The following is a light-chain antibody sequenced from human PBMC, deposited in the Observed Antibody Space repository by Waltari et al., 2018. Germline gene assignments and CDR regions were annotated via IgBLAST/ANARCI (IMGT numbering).Light chain of an antibody. CDR2: KDS. CDR3: QSADSSGTYKV. Sequence: SYELTQPPSVSVSPGQTARITCSGDALPKQYAYWYQQKPGQAPVLVIYKDSERPSGIPERFAGSSSGTTVTLTIRGVQAEDEADYYCQSADSSGTYKVFGSGTKVTVL. V-gene: IGLV3-25*03. J-gene: IGLJ6*01. CDR1: ALPKQY.